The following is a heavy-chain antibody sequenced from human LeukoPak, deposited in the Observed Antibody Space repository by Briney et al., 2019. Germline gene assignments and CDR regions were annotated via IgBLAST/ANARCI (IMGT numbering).Heavy chain of an antibody. D-gene: IGHD2-2*01. Sequence: ASVKVSCKASGYTFTSYYMHWVRQAPGQGLEWMGIINPSGGSTSYAQKFQDRVTMTRDTSTSTVYMELSSLRSEDTAVYYCARDRSPRVSFVVVRMGYFDLWGRGTLVTVSS. V-gene: IGHV1-46*03. J-gene: IGHJ2*01. CDR1: GYTFTSYY. CDR3: ARDRSPRVSFVVVRMGYFDL. CDR2: INPSGGST.